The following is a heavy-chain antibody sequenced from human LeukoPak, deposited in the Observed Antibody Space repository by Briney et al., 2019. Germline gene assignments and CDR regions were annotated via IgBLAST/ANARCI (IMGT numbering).Heavy chain of an antibody. CDR3: ATNPGGYCSSSSCYGEAP. V-gene: IGHV4-34*01. D-gene: IGHD2-2*01. CDR2: INYSGST. J-gene: IGHJ5*02. CDR1: GGSFSGYY. Sequence: PSETLSLTCAVYGGSFSGYYWSWIRQPPGKGLEWIAEINYSGSTNYNPSLKSRVTISVDTSRNQFSLKLSSVTAADTAVYYCATNPGGYCSSSSCYGEAPWGQGTLVTVSS.